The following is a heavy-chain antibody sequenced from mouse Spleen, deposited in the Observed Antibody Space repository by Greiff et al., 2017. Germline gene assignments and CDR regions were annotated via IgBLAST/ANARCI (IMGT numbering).Heavy chain of an antibody. CDR2: INSNGGST. Sequence: EVMLVESGGGLVKPGGSLKLSCAASGFTFSSYAMSWVRQTPEKRLEWVAAINSNGGSTYYPDTVKDRFTISRDNAKNTLYLQMSSLKSEDTAMYYCARHLHYYGYVGYWGQGTTLTVSS. CDR1: GFTFSSYA. CDR3: ARHLHYYGYVGY. V-gene: IGHV5-6-2*01. D-gene: IGHD1-2*01. J-gene: IGHJ2*01.